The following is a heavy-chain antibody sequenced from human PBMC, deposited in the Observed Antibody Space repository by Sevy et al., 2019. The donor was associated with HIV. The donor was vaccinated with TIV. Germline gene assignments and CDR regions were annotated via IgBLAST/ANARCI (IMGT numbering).Heavy chain of an antibody. CDR3: ARAIAAAAGF. D-gene: IGHD6-13*01. Sequence: GGSLRLSCAASGFTLDAYWMHWVRQAPGKGLEWLANINQDGSTKYYAASVKGRFTISRDNAKNLVYLQMNSMGPEDTGLYYCARAIAAAAGFGGQGTLVTVSS. V-gene: IGHV3-7*01. CDR1: GFTLDAYW. J-gene: IGHJ4*02. CDR2: INQDGSTK.